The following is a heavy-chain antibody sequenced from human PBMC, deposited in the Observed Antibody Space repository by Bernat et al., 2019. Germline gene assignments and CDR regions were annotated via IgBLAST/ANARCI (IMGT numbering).Heavy chain of an antibody. CDR2: INRDGSIT. CDR1: GFTFSSYW. V-gene: IGHV3-74*01. Sequence: EVQLVESGGGLVQPGGSLRLSCAASGFTFSSYWMHWVRQAPGKGLVWVARINRDGSITTYADSVRGRFTTSRDNAKTTLFLQMTSLTAEDTAVYYCVRIGYSTSSLGIDYWGQGALVSVSS. D-gene: IGHD6-6*01. J-gene: IGHJ4*02. CDR3: VRIGYSTSSLGIDY.